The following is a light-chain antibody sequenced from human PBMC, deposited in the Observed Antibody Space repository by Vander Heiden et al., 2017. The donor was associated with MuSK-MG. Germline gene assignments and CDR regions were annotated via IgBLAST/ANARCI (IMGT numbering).Light chain of an antibody. Sequence: QSALTQPASVSASPGQSITISCTGTSSDGGSYKFVSWYQQNPGKAPKFIIYEVSKRPSGVSNRFSGSKSGNMASLTISGLQAEDEADYYCCSYAGSSTFVVFGGGTKLTVL. CDR3: CSYAGSSTFVV. CDR2: EVS. V-gene: IGLV2-23*02. J-gene: IGLJ2*01. CDR1: SSDGGSYKF.